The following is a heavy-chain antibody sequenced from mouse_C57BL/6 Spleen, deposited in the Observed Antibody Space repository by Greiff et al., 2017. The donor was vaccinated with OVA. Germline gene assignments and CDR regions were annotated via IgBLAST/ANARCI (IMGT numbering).Heavy chain of an antibody. D-gene: IGHD2-3*01. V-gene: IGHV1-9*01. Sequence: LQESGAELMKPGASVKLSCKATGYTFTGYWIEWVKQRPGHGLEWIGEILPGSGSTNYNEKFKGKATFTADTSSNTAYMQLRSLTTEDSAIYYWARRDIYDGYYDWFDYWGQGTTLTVSS. J-gene: IGHJ2*01. CDR1: GYTFTGYW. CDR2: ILPGSGST. CDR3: ARRDIYDGYYDWFDY.